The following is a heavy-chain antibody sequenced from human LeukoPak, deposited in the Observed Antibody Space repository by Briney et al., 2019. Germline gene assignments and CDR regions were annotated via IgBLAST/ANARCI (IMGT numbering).Heavy chain of an antibody. CDR2: INSDGSST. CDR1: RFTFSTYW. J-gene: IGHJ4*02. Sequence: GGSLRLSCAASRFTFSTYWMHWVRQAPGKGLAWVSRINSDGSSTGYADSVKGRFTISRDNAKNTLYLQMNTLRAEDTAVYYCARDRHKYNYDSGGYPPYWGQGTLVTVSS. CDR3: ARDRHKYNYDSGGYPPY. D-gene: IGHD3-22*01. V-gene: IGHV3-74*01.